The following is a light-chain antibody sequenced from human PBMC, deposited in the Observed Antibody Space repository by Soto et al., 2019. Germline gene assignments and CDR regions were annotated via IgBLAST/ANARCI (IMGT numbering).Light chain of an antibody. Sequence: EIVLTQSPGTLSLSPGERATLSCRASQSISSSYLAWYQQRPGQAPRLLIFGASYRATGIPDRFSGSGSGTDFHLTISRLVPEHFAVYYCQEYSSSPPEVTFGPGTRLDSK. CDR3: QEYSSSPPEVT. CDR2: GAS. J-gene: IGKJ3*01. CDR1: QSISSSY. V-gene: IGKV3-20*01.